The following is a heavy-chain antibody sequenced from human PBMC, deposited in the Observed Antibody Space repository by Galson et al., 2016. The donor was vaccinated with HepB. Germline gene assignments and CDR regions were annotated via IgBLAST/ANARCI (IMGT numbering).Heavy chain of an antibody. D-gene: IGHD3-16*02. V-gene: IGHV3-66*02. J-gene: IGHJ2*01. Sequence: SLRLSCAASGFVVSTKYMSWARQAPGKGLEWVSVIYSDGSAYYADSVKGRFTISRDISKNMVDLQMNNLRAEDTAVYYCAREKGYLTNWFFDLWGRGTLVTVSS. CDR2: IYSDGSA. CDR1: GFVVSTKY. CDR3: AREKGYLTNWFFDL.